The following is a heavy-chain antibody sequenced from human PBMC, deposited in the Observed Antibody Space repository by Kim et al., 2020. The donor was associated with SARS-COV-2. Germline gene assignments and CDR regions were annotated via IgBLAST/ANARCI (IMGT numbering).Heavy chain of an antibody. CDR3: ARGDFIYGDYVRVECDY. CDR1: GYTFTSYG. CDR2: ISAYNGNT. D-gene: IGHD4-17*01. Sequence: ASVKVSCKASGYTFTSYGVNWVRQAPGQGLEWMGWISAYNGNTYYAQTLLGRVTMTADTSTSTAYMELRSLRSDDTAVYYCARGDFIYGDYVRVECDYWGQGTLVTVSS. J-gene: IGHJ4*02. V-gene: IGHV1-18*01.